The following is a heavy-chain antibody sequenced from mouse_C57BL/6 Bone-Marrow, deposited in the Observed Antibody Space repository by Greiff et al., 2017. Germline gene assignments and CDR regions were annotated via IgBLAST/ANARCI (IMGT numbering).Heavy chain of an antibody. J-gene: IGHJ2*01. V-gene: IGHV1-54*01. CDR3: ARGVTTGY. CDR1: GYAFTNYL. D-gene: IGHD1-1*01. Sequence: VQLQESGAELVRPGTSVKVSCKASGYAFTNYLIEWVKQRPGQGLEWIGVINPGSGGTNYNEKFKGKATLTADKSSSTAYMQLSSLTSEDSAVYFCARGVTTGYWGQGTTLTVSS. CDR2: INPGSGGT.